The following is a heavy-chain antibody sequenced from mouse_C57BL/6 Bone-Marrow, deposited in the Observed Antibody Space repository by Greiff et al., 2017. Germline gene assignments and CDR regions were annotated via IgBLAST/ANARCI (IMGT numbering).Heavy chain of an antibody. V-gene: IGHV10-1*01. J-gene: IGHJ4*01. Sequence: DVMLVESGGGLVQPKGSLKLSCAASGFSFNTYAMNWVRQAPGKGLEWVARIRSKSNNYATYYADSVKDRFTISRDDSESMLYLQMNNLKTEDTAMYYCVRGAYWIWGQGTSVTVSS. CDR1: GFSFNTYA. D-gene: IGHD4-1*01. CDR2: IRSKSNNYAT. CDR3: VRGAYWI.